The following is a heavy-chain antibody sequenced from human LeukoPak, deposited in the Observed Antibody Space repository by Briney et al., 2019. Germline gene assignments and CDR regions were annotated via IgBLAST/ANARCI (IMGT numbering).Heavy chain of an antibody. J-gene: IGHJ3*02. Sequence: PSETLSLTCTVSGGSISCYYWSWIRQPPGKGLEWIGYIYYSGSTNYNPSLKSRVTISVDTSKNQFSLKLSSVTAADTAVYYCARLTYYYDSSGYSPDAFDIWGQGTMVTVSS. CDR3: ARLTYYYDSSGYSPDAFDI. CDR1: GGSISCYY. D-gene: IGHD3-22*01. V-gene: IGHV4-59*08. CDR2: IYYSGST.